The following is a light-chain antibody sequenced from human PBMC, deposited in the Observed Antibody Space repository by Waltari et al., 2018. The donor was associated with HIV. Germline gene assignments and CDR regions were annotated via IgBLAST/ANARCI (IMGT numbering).Light chain of an antibody. J-gene: IGKJ4*01. CDR3: LQRNNWPPT. Sequence: EIVLTQSPATLSLSPGDRATLSCRASQGLSSYLAWYQQKPGQAPRLLIYDASNRATGIPARFSGSGSGTDFALTISSLEPEDFAVYYCLQRNNWPPTFGGGTKVEIK. V-gene: IGKV3-11*01. CDR1: QGLSSY. CDR2: DAS.